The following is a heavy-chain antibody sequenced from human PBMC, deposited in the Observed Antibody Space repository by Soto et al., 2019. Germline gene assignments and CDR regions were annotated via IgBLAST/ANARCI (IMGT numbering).Heavy chain of an antibody. CDR1: GGSISSGGYS. CDR3: ASTKTYYDILTGYSYNWFDP. Sequence: TLSLTCAVSGGSISSGGYSWSWIRQPPGKGLEWIGYIYHSGSTNYNPSLKSRVTISVDTSKNQFSLKLSSVTAADTAVYYCASTKTYYDILTGYSYNWFDPWGQGTLVTVSS. D-gene: IGHD3-9*01. CDR2: IYHSGST. V-gene: IGHV4-30-2*01. J-gene: IGHJ5*02.